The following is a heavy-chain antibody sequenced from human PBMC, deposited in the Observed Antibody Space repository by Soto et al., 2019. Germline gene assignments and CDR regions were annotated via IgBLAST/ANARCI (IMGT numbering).Heavy chain of an antibody. Sequence: GSLRLSCAASGFTFSSYAMSWVRQAPGKGLEWVANIKEDGSRKYYMVSAKGRITISRDNAKNSLFLQMNSLRVEDTAVYYCVSFEAIGSWGQGTLVTVSS. CDR1: GFTFSSYA. CDR2: IKEDGSRK. J-gene: IGHJ4*02. CDR3: VSFEAIGS. V-gene: IGHV3-7*01.